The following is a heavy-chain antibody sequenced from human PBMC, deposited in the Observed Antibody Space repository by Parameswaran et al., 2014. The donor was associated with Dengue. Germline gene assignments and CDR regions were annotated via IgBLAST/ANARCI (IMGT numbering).Heavy chain of an antibody. V-gene: IGHV1-3*01. D-gene: IGHD2-2*01. Sequence: WVRQAPGQRLEWMGWINAGNGNTKYSQKFQGRVTITRDTSASTAYMELSSLRSEDTAVYYCARSAALGYCSSTSCYWDVWGKGDHGHRLL. CDR2: INAGNGNT. CDR3: ARSAALGYCSSTSCYWDV. J-gene: IGHJ6*04.